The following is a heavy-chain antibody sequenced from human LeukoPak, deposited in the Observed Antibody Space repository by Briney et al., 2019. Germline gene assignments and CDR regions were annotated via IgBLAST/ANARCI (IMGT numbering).Heavy chain of an antibody. CDR1: GFTFRSYA. D-gene: IGHD4-17*01. J-gene: IGHJ3*01. V-gene: IGHV3-23*01. Sequence: GGSLRLSCAASGFTFRSYAMSWVRQAPGKGLEWVSAIGGSGGTTYFADSVRGRFTISRDNSKNTLYLQMNSLRAEDTAVYYCAKVSTYGDDYHDAFDVWGQGTMVTVSS. CDR2: IGGSGGTT. CDR3: AKVSTYGDDYHDAFDV.